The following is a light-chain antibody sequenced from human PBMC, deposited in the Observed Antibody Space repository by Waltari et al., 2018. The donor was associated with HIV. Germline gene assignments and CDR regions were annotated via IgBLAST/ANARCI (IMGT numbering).Light chain of an antibody. Sequence: EIVMRQPPATLSGSPGERATLSGRAGRSVSGNLARDQQKTGTGPRRLIYGASTSATAIPARFSGSGSETDFTLTVSSLQSEDSAVSVCQRYHNGTLLYTFGQGTKLDIK. CDR2: GAS. CDR3: QRYHNGTLLYT. CDR1: RSVSGN. V-gene: IGKV3-15*01. J-gene: IGKJ2*01.